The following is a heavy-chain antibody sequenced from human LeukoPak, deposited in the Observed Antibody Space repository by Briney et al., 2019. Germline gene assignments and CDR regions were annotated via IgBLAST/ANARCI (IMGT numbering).Heavy chain of an antibody. V-gene: IGHV1-2*02. Sequence: ASVKVSCKASGYTFTGYYMHWVRQVPGQGLEWMGWINPNSGGTNYAQKFQGRVTMTRDTSISTAYMELSRLRSDDTAVYYCARDRGGGYYGMDVWGQGTTVTVSS. D-gene: IGHD2-15*01. CDR3: ARDRGGGYYGMDV. J-gene: IGHJ6*02. CDR2: INPNSGGT. CDR1: GYTFTGYY.